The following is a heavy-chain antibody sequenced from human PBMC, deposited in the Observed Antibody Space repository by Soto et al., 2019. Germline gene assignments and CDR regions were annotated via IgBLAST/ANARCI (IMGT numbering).Heavy chain of an antibody. CDR2: IYYSGRT. D-gene: IGHD2-21*02. Sequence: SETLSLSCIVSGESISSSSYYWGWVRQPPGKGLEWIGSIYYSGRTYYNPSFKSRVTISIDTSKNQFSLKLSSVTATDTAVYYCARQRTTVVTQAYFDHWGQGALVTVSS. CDR1: GESISSSSYY. CDR3: ARQRTTVVTQAYFDH. V-gene: IGHV4-39*01. J-gene: IGHJ4*02.